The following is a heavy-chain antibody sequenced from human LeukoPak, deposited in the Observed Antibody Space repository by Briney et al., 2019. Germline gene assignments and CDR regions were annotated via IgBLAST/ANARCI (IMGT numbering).Heavy chain of an antibody. Sequence: GGSLRLSCAASGFTFNDYYMSWIRQAPGKGLEWVSYISSSGSTIDYADSVKGRFTISSDNAKNSLYLQMNSLRAEDTAMYYCARDSGSYFIDYWGLGTLVTVSS. V-gene: IGHV3-11*01. J-gene: IGHJ4*02. CDR3: ARDSGSYFIDY. D-gene: IGHD1-26*01. CDR2: ISSSGSTI. CDR1: GFTFNDYY.